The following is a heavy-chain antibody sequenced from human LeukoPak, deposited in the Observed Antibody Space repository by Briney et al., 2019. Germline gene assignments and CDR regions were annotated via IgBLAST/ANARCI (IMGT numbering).Heavy chain of an antibody. Sequence: SETLSLTCTVSGGSISSYYWSWIRQPPGRGLEWIGYIYYSGSTNYNPSLKSRVTISVDTSKNQFSLKLSSVTAADTAVYYCALLDYYYGMDVWGQGTTVTVSS. CDR2: IYYSGST. CDR3: ALLDYYYGMDV. V-gene: IGHV4-59*08. CDR1: GGSISSYY. J-gene: IGHJ6*02. D-gene: IGHD2-15*01.